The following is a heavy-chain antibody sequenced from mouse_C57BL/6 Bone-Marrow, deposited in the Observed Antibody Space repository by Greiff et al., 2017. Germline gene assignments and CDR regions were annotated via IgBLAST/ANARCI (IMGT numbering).Heavy chain of an antibody. Sequence: VQLQQPGAELVKPGASVKMSCKASGYTFTSYWITWVKQRPGQGLEWIGDIYPGSGSTNYNEKFKSKATLTVDTSSSTAYMQLSSLTSEDSAVYYCAREEITTVVEGFAYWGQGTLVTVSA. J-gene: IGHJ3*01. D-gene: IGHD1-1*01. CDR2: IYPGSGST. V-gene: IGHV1-55*01. CDR3: AREEITTVVEGFAY. CDR1: GYTFTSYW.